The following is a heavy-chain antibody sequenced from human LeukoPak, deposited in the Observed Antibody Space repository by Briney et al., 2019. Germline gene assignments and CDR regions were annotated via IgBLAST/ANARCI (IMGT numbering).Heavy chain of an antibody. CDR1: GFTFSSSV. CDR3: AAEKNSGSYLTFDH. Sequence: GTSVKVSCKASGFTFSSSVVQWARQARGQRLEWIGWIVVGSGNTNYAQKFQERVTITRDMSTSTAYMELSSLRSEDTAVYYCAAEKNSGSYLTFDHWGQGTLVTVSS. CDR2: IVVGSGNT. D-gene: IGHD1-26*01. J-gene: IGHJ4*02. V-gene: IGHV1-58*01.